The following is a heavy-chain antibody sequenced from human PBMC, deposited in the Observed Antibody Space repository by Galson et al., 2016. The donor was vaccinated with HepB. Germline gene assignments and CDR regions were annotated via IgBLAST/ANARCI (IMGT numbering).Heavy chain of an antibody. CDR2: IGHDGRNE. CDR3: AKDPEYSAPPNC. D-gene: IGHD5-12*01. Sequence: SLRLSCAASGFIFSQYGMHWVRQAPGKGLESVAVIGHDGRNESYADSLKGRFTISRDNAKNSLYLHMNSLRAADTAVCYCAKDPEYSAPPNCWGQGTLVIVSS. J-gene: IGHJ4*02. CDR1: GFIFSQYG. V-gene: IGHV3-33*03.